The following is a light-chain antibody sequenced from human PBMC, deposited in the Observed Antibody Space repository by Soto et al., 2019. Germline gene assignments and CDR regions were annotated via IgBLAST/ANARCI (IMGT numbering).Light chain of an antibody. Sequence: QSALTPPASVSGSPGQSITISCTGTSSDVGGYNYVSWYQQHPGKAPKLMIYDVSNRPSGVFNRFSGSKSGNTASLTISGLQAEDEADYYCSSYTSSSTLYVFGTGTKLTVL. CDR2: DVS. CDR1: SSDVGGYNY. V-gene: IGLV2-14*01. CDR3: SSYTSSSTLYV. J-gene: IGLJ1*01.